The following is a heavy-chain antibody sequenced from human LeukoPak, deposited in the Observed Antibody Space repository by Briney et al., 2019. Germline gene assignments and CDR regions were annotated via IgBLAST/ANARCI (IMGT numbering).Heavy chain of an antibody. CDR1: GFTFSSYS. V-gene: IGHV3-48*04. D-gene: IGHD2-2*01. CDR3: ARDVVPAAGDY. CDR2: ISSSGSTI. Sequence: GGSLRLSCAASGFTFSSYSMSWIRQAPGRGLEWVSYISSSGSTIYYADSVKGRFTISRDNAKNSLYLQMNSLRAEDTAVYYCARDVVPAAGDYWGQGTLVTVSS. J-gene: IGHJ4*02.